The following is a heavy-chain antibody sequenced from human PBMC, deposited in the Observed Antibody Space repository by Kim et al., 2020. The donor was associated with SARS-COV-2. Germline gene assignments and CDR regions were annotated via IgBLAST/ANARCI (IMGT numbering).Heavy chain of an antibody. J-gene: IGHJ3*02. Sequence: PGSVKGRFTISRENAKNSLYLQMNSLRAGDTAVYYCARAVAYDWTSGAFDIWGQGTMVTVSS. D-gene: IGHD6-19*01. V-gene: IGHV3-13*01. CDR3: ARAVAYDWTSGAFDI.